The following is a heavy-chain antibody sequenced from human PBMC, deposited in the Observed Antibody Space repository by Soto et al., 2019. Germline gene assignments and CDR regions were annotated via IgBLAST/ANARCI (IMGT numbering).Heavy chain of an antibody. CDR3: ARGADSGAWLIDF. J-gene: IGHJ4*02. V-gene: IGHV3-48*02. CDR1: GFTFRNYS. Sequence: EVQLLESGGDLVPPGGSLRLSCEVSGFTFRNYSMNWVRHTPGKGPEWISFISGDSASIHYADSVGGRFTISRDNAKNSLFLDMNILKHEDTALYYCARGADSGAWLIDFWGQGTLVTVSS. D-gene: IGHD6-19*01. CDR2: ISGDSASI.